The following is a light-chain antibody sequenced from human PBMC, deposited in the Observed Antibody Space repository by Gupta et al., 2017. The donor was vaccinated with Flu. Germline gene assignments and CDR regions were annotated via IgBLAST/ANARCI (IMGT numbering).Light chain of an antibody. CDR3: AAWDDGLNGWI. V-gene: IGLV1-44*01. Sequence: RVTISCSGSNSKIGGNTVAWYQHLPGTAPKLLIYSNNRRPSGVPDRFSGSKSGTSASLAISGLQSEEEADYYCAAWDDGLNGWIFGGGTKLTVL. CDR2: SNN. CDR1: NSKIGGNT. J-gene: IGLJ2*01.